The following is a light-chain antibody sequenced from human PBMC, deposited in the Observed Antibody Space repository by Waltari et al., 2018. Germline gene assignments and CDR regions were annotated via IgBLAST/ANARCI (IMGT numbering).Light chain of an antibody. CDR2: DAS. CDR3: QQYDNLPST. Sequence: DLQMPQSPSSLSASVGDRVTITCRASQDISNYFNRYQQKPGKAPKLLIYDASNLETGVPSRFSGSGSGTDFTFTISSLQPEDIATYYCQQYDNLPSTFGQGTRLEIK. J-gene: IGKJ5*01. CDR1: QDISNY. V-gene: IGKV1-33*01.